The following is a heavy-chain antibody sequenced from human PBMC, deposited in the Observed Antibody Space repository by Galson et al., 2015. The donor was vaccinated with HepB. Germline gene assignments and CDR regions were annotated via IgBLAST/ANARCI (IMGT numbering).Heavy chain of an antibody. CDR2: ISSNGGST. CDR3: VKDRIIAVARNWYFDL. CDR1: GFTFSSYA. J-gene: IGHJ2*01. D-gene: IGHD6-19*01. V-gene: IGHV3-64D*06. Sequence: SLRLSCAASGFTFSSYAMHWVRQAPGKGLEYVSAISSNGGSTYYADSVKGRFTISRDNSKNTLYLQMSSLRAEDTAVYYCVKDRIIAVARNWYFDLWGRGTLVTVSS.